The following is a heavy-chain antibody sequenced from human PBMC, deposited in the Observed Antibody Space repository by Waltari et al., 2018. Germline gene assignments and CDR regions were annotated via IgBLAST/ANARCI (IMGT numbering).Heavy chain of an antibody. D-gene: IGHD2-8*01. J-gene: IGHJ2*01. Sequence: QLQLQESGPGRVKPSETLSLTCPVSGGSISSSSYYWGWIRKRPGKGLEWIGSIYYSGSTYYNPSLKSRVTISVDTSKNQFSLKLSSVTAADTAVYYCARHPAMTIMLWYFDLWGRGTLVTVSS. V-gene: IGHV4-39*01. CDR2: IYYSGST. CDR1: GGSISSSSYY. CDR3: ARHPAMTIMLWYFDL.